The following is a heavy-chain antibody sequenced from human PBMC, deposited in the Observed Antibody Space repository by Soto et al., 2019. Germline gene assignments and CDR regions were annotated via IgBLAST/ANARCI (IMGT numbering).Heavy chain of an antibody. Sequence: ASVKVSCKVSGYTLTELSMHWVRQAPGKGLEWMGGFDPEDGETIYAQKFQGRVTMTTDTSTSTVHMEVRSLRSDDTAVYYCARGGVPPYYYYGRDVWGQGPRVTASS. CDR3: ARGGVPPYYYYGRDV. J-gene: IGHJ6*02. V-gene: IGHV1-24*01. CDR2: FDPEDGET. CDR1: GYTLTELS.